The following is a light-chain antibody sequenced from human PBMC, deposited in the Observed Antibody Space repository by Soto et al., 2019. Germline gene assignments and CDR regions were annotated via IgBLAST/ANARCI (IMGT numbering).Light chain of an antibody. CDR3: QQYGSSPST. CDR1: QSVSSNY. V-gene: IGKV3-20*01. Sequence: LSPVERATLSCRASQSVSSNYITWYQQKPGQAPRRLIFGASSRATGIPDRFSGSGSGTDFTLTISRLEPEDFAVYYCQQYGSSPSTFGQGTKVDIK. CDR2: GAS. J-gene: IGKJ1*01.